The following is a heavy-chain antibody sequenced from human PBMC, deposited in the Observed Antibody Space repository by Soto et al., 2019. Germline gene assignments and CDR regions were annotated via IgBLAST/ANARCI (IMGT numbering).Heavy chain of an antibody. Sequence: EVPLVESGGGLVQPGGSLRLSCAASGFTFSSYWMHWVRQAPGKGLVWVSRINSDGSSTSHADSVKGRFTISRDNAKNTLYLQMNSLRAEDTAVYYCARRAGDYGDSLYWGQGTLVTVSS. D-gene: IGHD4-17*01. CDR3: ARRAGDYGDSLY. CDR2: INSDGSST. V-gene: IGHV3-74*01. CDR1: GFTFSSYW. J-gene: IGHJ4*02.